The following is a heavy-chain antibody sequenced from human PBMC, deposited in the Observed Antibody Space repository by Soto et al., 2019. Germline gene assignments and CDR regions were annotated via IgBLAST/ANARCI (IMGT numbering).Heavy chain of an antibody. V-gene: IGHV1-2*02. D-gene: IGHD3-10*01. CDR2: INPNTGDT. CDR1: GYTFTDYY. J-gene: IGHJ5*01. CDR3: ASKSLYASGSSFDF. Sequence: QVQLVQSGAEVKKPGASVRVSCKASGYTFTDYYMHWVGQAPGQGLEWMAWINPNTGDTKYDQKFQGRVTVTRDTSNRILYMELSSLRSDDTAIYYCASKSLYASGSSFDFWGEGTLVTVSS.